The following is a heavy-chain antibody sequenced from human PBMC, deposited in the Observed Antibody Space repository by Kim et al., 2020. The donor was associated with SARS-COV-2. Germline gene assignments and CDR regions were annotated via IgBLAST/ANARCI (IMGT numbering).Heavy chain of an antibody. CDR2: IYYSGST. CDR1: GGSISSSSYY. J-gene: IGHJ5*02. Sequence: SETLSLTFTVSGGSISSSSYYWGWIRQPPGKGLEWIGSIYYSGSTYYNPSLKSRVTISVDTSKNQFSLKLSSVTAADTAVYYCARGQLLLNPNWFDPWGQGTLVTVST. D-gene: IGHD2-15*01. V-gene: IGHV4-39*01. CDR3: ARGQLLLNPNWFDP.